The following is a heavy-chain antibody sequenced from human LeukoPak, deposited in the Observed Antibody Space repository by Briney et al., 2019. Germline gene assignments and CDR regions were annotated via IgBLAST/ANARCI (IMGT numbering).Heavy chain of an antibody. CDR3: AKGADCGGDCYSGYYYYYYGMDV. CDR2: ISWNSGSI. J-gene: IGHJ6*02. D-gene: IGHD2-21*02. V-gene: IGHV3-9*01. CDR1: GFTFDDYA. Sequence: GGSLRLSCAASGFTFDDYAMHWVRQAPGKGLEWVSGISWNSGSIGYADSVKGRFTISRDNAKNSLYLQMSSLRAEDTALYYCAKGADCGGDCYSGYYYYYYGMDVWGQGTTVTVSS.